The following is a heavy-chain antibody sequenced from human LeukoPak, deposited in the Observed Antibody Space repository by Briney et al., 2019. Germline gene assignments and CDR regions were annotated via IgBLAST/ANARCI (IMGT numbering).Heavy chain of an antibody. D-gene: IGHD6-19*01. Sequence: GGSLRLSCAAFGFTFSSYEMNWVRQAPGKGLEWVSYISSSGSTIYYADSVKGRFTISRDNAKNSLYLQMNSLRAEDTAVYYCARSIAVAGSPSDYWGQGTLVTVSS. J-gene: IGHJ4*02. V-gene: IGHV3-48*03. CDR3: ARSIAVAGSPSDY. CDR1: GFTFSSYE. CDR2: ISSSGSTI.